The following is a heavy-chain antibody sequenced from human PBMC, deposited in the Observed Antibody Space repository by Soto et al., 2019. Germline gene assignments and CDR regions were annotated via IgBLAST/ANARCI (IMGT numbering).Heavy chain of an antibody. V-gene: IGHV4-39*01. Sequence: AVFLSISCPVSRVYIRSGTNYWAWIRQPPGKGLEWIANIYYSGSTFYNPSLKSRVTISLDTSKNQFSLKLRSVTAADTAVYYCARHEAGWYFDSWGQGTLVTVSS. CDR1: RVYIRSGTNY. CDR2: IYYSGST. J-gene: IGHJ4*02. CDR3: ARHEAGWYFDS. D-gene: IGHD6-25*01.